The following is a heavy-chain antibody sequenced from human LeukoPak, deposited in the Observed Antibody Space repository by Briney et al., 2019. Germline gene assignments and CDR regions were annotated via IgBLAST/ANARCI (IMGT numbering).Heavy chain of an antibody. CDR1: GGSISSSSYY. J-gene: IGHJ4*02. CDR2: IYYSGST. V-gene: IGHV4-39*07. Sequence: PSETLSLTCTVSGGSISSSSYYWGWIRQPPGKGLEWIGNIYYSGSTNYNPSLKSRVTISVDTSKNQFSLKLSSVTAADTAVYYCARSTVTAAPLFYWGQGTLVTVSS. D-gene: IGHD4-17*01. CDR3: ARSTVTAAPLFY.